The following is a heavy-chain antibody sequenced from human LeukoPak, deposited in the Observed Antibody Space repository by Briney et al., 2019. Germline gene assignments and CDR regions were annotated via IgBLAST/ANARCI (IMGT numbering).Heavy chain of an antibody. Sequence: SETLSLTCTVSGGSVSSGSYYWSWIRQPPGKGLEWIGYIYYSGSTNYNPSLKSRVTISVDTSKNQFSLKLSSVTAADTAVYYCARDNWNYGSSMDVWGQGTTVTVSS. V-gene: IGHV4-61*01. D-gene: IGHD1-7*01. CDR2: IYYSGST. CDR1: GGSVSSGSYY. J-gene: IGHJ6*02. CDR3: ARDNWNYGSSMDV.